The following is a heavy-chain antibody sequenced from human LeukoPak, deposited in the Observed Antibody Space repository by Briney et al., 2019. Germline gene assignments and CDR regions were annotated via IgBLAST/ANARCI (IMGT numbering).Heavy chain of an antibody. D-gene: IGHD3-16*02. Sequence: ASVKVSCKASGGTFSSYAISWVRQAPGQGLEWMGRIIPIFGTANYAQKFQGRVTITTDESPSTAYMELSSLRSEDTAVYYCAREVDYDYVWGSYRYNPPLDYWGQGTLVTVSS. CDR1: GGTFSSYA. CDR3: AREVDYDYVWGSYRYNPPLDY. V-gene: IGHV1-69*05. J-gene: IGHJ4*02. CDR2: IIPIFGTA.